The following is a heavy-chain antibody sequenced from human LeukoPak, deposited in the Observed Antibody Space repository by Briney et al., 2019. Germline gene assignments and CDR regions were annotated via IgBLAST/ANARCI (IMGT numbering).Heavy chain of an antibody. CDR2: INPGDSDT. Sequence: GESLKISCKDSGYSYTTYWIGWVRQMPGKGLEWIGIINPGDSDTKYSPSLHGQVTMSADKSISTAYLQWSSLKASDTAMYYCVRLPYYDILTGYSYFVYWGQGTLVTVSS. CDR1: GYSYTTYW. J-gene: IGHJ4*02. V-gene: IGHV5-51*01. D-gene: IGHD3-9*01. CDR3: VRLPYYDILTGYSYFVY.